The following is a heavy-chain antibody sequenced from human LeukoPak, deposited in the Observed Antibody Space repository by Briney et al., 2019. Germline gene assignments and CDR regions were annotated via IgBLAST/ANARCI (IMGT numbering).Heavy chain of an antibody. D-gene: IGHD5-12*01. Sequence: GGSLRLSCAAPGFTFSSYWMSWVRQAPGKGLEWVANIKQDGSEKYYVDSVKGRFTISRDNAKNSLYLQMNSLRAEDTAVYYCARDLGSEFDYWGQGTLVTVSS. CDR3: ARDLGSEFDY. V-gene: IGHV3-7*01. CDR2: IKQDGSEK. CDR1: GFTFSSYW. J-gene: IGHJ4*02.